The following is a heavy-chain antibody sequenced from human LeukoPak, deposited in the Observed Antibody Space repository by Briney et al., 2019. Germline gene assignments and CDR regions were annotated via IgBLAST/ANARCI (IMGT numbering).Heavy chain of an antibody. J-gene: IGHJ4*02. Sequence: ASVKVSCKASGYTFSTYGITWVRQAHGQGLEWLGWTSPHNGNTNYAQKFQGRVTLTTDTSANTAYLELRSLRSDDTALYYCARDHLDIVPTIYSFWGQGTLVTVSS. V-gene: IGHV1-18*01. CDR2: TSPHNGNT. D-gene: IGHD5-12*01. CDR1: GYTFSTYG. CDR3: ARDHLDIVPTIYSF.